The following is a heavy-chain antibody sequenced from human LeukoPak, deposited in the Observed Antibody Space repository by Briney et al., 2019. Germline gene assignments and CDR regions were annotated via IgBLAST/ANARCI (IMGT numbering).Heavy chain of an antibody. CDR2: ISSSSSTI. J-gene: IGHJ3*02. D-gene: IGHD4-17*01. V-gene: IGHV3-48*01. CDR1: GFTFSSYS. CDR3: AREFGYGDPDAFDI. Sequence: PGGSLRLSCAASGFTFSSYSMNWVRQAPGKGLEWVSYISSSSSTIYYADSVKGRFTISRDNAKNSLYLQMNSLRAEDTAVYYCAREFGYGDPDAFDIWGQGTMVTVSS.